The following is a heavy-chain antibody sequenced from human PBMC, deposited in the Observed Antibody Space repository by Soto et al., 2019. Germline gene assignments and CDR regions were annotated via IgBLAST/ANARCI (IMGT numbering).Heavy chain of an antibody. J-gene: IGHJ4*02. Sequence: SETLSLTCAVYGGSFSGYYWSWIRQPPGKGLEWIGEINHSGSTNYSPSLKSRVTISVDTSKNQFSLKLSSVTAADTAVYYCASYQYSSSFSYWGQGTLVTVSS. CDR2: INHSGST. CDR3: ASYQYSSSFSY. CDR1: GGSFSGYY. D-gene: IGHD6-6*01. V-gene: IGHV4-34*01.